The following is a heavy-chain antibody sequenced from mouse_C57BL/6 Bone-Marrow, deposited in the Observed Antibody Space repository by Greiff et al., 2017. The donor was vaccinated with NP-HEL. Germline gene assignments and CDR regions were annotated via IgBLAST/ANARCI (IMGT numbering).Heavy chain of an antibody. J-gene: IGHJ1*03. CDR2: IRNKANGYTT. D-gene: IGHD2-2*01. Sequence: EVKLVESGGGLVQPGGSLSLSCAASGFTFTDYYMSWVRQPPGKALEWLGFIRNKANGYTTESSASVKGRFTISRDNSQSILYLQMNALRAEDSATYYCARSLWLHWYFDVWGTGTTVTVSS. CDR1: GFTFTDYY. CDR3: ARSLWLHWYFDV. V-gene: IGHV7-3*01.